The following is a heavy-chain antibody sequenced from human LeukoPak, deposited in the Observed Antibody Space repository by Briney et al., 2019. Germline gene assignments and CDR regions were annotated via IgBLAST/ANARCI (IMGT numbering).Heavy chain of an antibody. CDR1: GYSISSGYY. V-gene: IGHV4-38-2*01. D-gene: IGHD5-12*01. Sequence: PSETLSLTCAVSGYSISSGYYWGWIRQPPGKGLEWIGSIYYSVSTYYNPSLKSRVTISVDTSKNQFSLKLSSVTAADTAVYYCARVATTTNPPQRPFDYWGQGTLVTVSS. CDR2: IYYSVST. CDR3: ARVATTTNPPQRPFDY. J-gene: IGHJ4*02.